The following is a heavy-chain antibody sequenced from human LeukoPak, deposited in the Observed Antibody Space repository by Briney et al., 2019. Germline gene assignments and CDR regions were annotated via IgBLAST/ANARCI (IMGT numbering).Heavy chain of an antibody. D-gene: IGHD5-12*01. CDR2: IYYSGST. V-gene: IGHV4-59*08. Sequence: SETLSLTCAVYGGSFSGYYWSWIRQPPGKGLEWIGYIYYSGSTNYNPSLKSRVTISVDTSKNQFSLKLSSVTAADTAVYYCARLVAGYDHNSDAFDIWGQGTMVTVSS. CDR3: ARLVAGYDHNSDAFDI. CDR1: GGSFSGYY. J-gene: IGHJ3*02.